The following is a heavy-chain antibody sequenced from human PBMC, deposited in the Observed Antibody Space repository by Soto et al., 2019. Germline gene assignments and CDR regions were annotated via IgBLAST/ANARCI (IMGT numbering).Heavy chain of an antibody. CDR2: ISYDETNK. J-gene: IGHJ4*01. Sequence: GGSLRLSCAASEFTFSTYPMHWVRQAPGKGLEWVAVISYDETNKYYADSVKGRFTISRDNSKNTLYLQMNNLRADDTAVYYCARGTSDFWGAYPEIHFFDYWGHGTLVTVSS. CDR1: EFTFSTYP. D-gene: IGHD3-3*01. V-gene: IGHV3-30-3*01. CDR3: ARGTSDFWGAYPEIHFFDY.